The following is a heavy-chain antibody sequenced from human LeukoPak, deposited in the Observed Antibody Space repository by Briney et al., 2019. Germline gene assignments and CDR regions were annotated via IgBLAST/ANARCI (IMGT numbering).Heavy chain of an antibody. CDR3: AKDLVPLYSGPTNWFDP. J-gene: IGHJ5*02. Sequence: GGSLRLSCAASGFTFSSYAMSWVRQAPGKGLEWVSAISGSGGSTYCADSVKGRFTISRDNSKNTLYLQMNSLRAEDTAVYYCAKDLVPLYSGPTNWFDPWGQGTLVTVSS. CDR2: ISGSGGST. D-gene: IGHD1-26*01. CDR1: GFTFSSYA. V-gene: IGHV3-23*01.